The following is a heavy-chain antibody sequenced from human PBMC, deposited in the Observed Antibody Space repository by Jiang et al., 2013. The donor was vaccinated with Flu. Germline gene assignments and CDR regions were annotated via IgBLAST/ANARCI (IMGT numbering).Heavy chain of an antibody. Sequence: KPTQTLTLTCTFSGFSLSTSGMCVSWIRQPPGKALEWLARIDWDDDKYYSTSLKTRLTISKDTSKNQVVLTMTNMDPVDTATYYCARIRRDGYNYKGVGNHHAFDIWGQGTMVTVSS. CDR3: ARIRRDGYNYKGVGNHHAFDI. D-gene: IGHD5-24*01. CDR1: GFSLSTSGMC. V-gene: IGHV2-70*11. J-gene: IGHJ3*02. CDR2: IDWDDDK.